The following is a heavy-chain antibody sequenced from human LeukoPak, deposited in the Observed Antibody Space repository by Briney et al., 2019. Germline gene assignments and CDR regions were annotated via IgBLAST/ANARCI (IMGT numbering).Heavy chain of an antibody. V-gene: IGHV4-4*09. J-gene: IGHJ5*02. CDR1: GGTISSYY. CDR3: ARHDEVLWSTFDP. D-gene: IGHD2-21*01. CDR2: IYTSGST. Sequence: PSETLSLACTVSGGTISSYYWSWDRQPPGKGLEWIGYIYTSGSTNYNPSLKSRVTISVDTSKNQFSLKLSSVTAADTAVYYCARHDEVLWSTFDPWGQGTLVTVSS.